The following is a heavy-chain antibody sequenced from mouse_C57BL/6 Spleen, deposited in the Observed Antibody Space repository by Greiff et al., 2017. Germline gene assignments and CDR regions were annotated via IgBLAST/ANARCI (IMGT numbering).Heavy chain of an antibody. D-gene: IGHD2-5*01. CDR3: AITYYSNPFDY. Sequence: VQLQQSGAELVKPGASVKVSCKASGYTFTSYWMHWVKQRPGQGLEWIGRIHPSDSDTNYNQKFKGKATLTVDKSSSTAYIQLSSLTSEDSAVYYCAITYYSNPFDYWGQGTTLTVSS. CDR1: GYTFTSYW. J-gene: IGHJ2*01. V-gene: IGHV1-74*01. CDR2: IHPSDSDT.